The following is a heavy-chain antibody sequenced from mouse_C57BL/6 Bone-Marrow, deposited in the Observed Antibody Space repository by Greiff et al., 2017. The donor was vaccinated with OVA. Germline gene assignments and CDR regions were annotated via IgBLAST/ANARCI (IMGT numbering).Heavy chain of an antibody. CDR3: ARHPGLL. CDR1: GFTFSSYG. J-gene: IGHJ3*01. V-gene: IGHV5-6*01. Sequence: EVKLMESGGDLVKPGGSLKLSCAASGFTFSSYGMSWVRQTPDKRLEWVATISSGGSYTYYPDSVKGRFTISRDNAKNTLYLQMSSLKSEDTAMYYCARHPGLLWGQGTLVTVSA. CDR2: ISSGGSYT.